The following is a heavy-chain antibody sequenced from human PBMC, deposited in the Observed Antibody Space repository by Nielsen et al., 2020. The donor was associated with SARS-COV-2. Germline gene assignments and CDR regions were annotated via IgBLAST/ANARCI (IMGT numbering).Heavy chain of an antibody. D-gene: IGHD5-12*01. CDR3: ARESSGYDHYNYGMDV. V-gene: IGHV4-31*03. CDR2: IYFSGRT. Sequence: TLSLTCPVSGGSISSGGYYWRWIRHHPGKGLEWIGYIYFSGRTCYNPSLKSRVTISVDTSKNQFSLSLRSVTAADTAVYYCARESSGYDHYNYGMDVWGQGTTVTVSS. J-gene: IGHJ6*02. CDR1: GGSISSGGYY.